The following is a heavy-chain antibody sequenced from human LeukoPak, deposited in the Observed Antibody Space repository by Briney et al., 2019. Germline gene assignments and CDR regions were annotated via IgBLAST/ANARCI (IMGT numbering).Heavy chain of an antibody. J-gene: IGHJ4*02. D-gene: IGHD4-11*01. CDR1: GFTFSSHS. CDR3: ARSGGLQKFDY. V-gene: IGHV3-48*01. Sequence: GGSLRLSCAASGFTFSSHSMNWVRQAPGKGLEWVSYISSSSSTIYYADSVKGRFTISRDNAKNSLYLQMNSLRTEDTAVYYCARSGGLQKFDYWGQGTLVTVSS. CDR2: ISSSSSTI.